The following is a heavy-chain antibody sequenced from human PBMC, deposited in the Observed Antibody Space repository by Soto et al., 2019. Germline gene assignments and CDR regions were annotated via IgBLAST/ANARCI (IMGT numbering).Heavy chain of an antibody. Sequence: SETRSLTCAVYGGSFSGYYWSWIRQPPGKGLEWIGEINHSGSTNYNPSLKSRVTISVDTSKNQFSLKLSSVTAAATAVYYCARAATSGWADYWGQGTLVTVSS. CDR2: INHSGST. J-gene: IGHJ4*02. CDR3: ARAATSGWADY. CDR1: GGSFSGYY. D-gene: IGHD6-19*01. V-gene: IGHV4-34*01.